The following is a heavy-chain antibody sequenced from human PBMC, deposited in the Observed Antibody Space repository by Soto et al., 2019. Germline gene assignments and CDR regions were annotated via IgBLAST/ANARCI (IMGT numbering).Heavy chain of an antibody. J-gene: IGHJ4*02. CDR3: ARDRLRTVTAEPAY. V-gene: IGHV3-30*09. D-gene: IGHD2-15*01. Sequence: GGSLRLSCTTSGFTFSSYWMTWVRQAPGKGLEWVAVISYDGTTKYYANSVRGRFAISRDNSKNTMFLQMNRLRIEDTGVYFCARDRLRTVTAEPAYWGQGTQVTVSS. CDR1: GFTFSSYW. CDR2: ISYDGTTK.